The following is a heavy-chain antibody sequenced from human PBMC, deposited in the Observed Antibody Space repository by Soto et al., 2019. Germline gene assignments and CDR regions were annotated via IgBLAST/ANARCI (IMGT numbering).Heavy chain of an antibody. J-gene: IGHJ6*02. CDR3: ARVPLGSGPVPYYYGMDV. CDR1: GFTFSSYG. Sequence: PGGSLRLSCAASGFTFSSYGMHWVRQAPGKGLEWVAVIWYDGSNKYYADSVKGRFTISRDNSKNTLYLQMNSLRAEDTAVYYCARVPLGSGPVPYYYGMDVWGQGTTVTVSS. V-gene: IGHV3-33*01. D-gene: IGHD6-19*01. CDR2: IWYDGSNK.